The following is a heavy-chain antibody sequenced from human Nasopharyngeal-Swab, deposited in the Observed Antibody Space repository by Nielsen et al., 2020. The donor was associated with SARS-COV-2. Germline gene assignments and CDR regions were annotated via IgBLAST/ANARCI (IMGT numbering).Heavy chain of an antibody. Sequence: SETLSLTCAVYGGSFSGYYWSWIRQPPGKGLEWIGEINHSGSTNYNPSLKSRVTISVDTSKNQFSLKLSSVTAADTAVYYCARGEDSSSSTHSIRYYYYGMDVWGQGTTVTVSS. V-gene: IGHV4-34*01. D-gene: IGHD6-6*01. CDR3: ARGEDSSSSTHSIRYYYYGMDV. J-gene: IGHJ6*02. CDR1: GGSFSGYY. CDR2: INHSGST.